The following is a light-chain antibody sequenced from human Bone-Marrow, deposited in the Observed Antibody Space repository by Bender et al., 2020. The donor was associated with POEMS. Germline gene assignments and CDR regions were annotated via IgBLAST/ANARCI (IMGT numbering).Light chain of an antibody. CDR2: KDT. Sequence: SFELTQSPSVSVSPGQTARITCAGDMLAKQYAYWYQQKPGQAPVMVMFKDTERPLGIPERFSGSSSGTTVTLIISGVQSEDEADYYCVAWDDTLNGWVFGGGTKLTVL. V-gene: IGLV3-25*03. CDR1: MLAKQY. J-gene: IGLJ2*01. CDR3: VAWDDTLNGWV.